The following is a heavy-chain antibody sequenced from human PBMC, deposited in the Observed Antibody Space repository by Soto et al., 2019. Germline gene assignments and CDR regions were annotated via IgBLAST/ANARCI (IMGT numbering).Heavy chain of an antibody. CDR1: GFTFSSYG. Sequence: GGSLRLSCAASGFTFSSYGMHWVRQAPGKGLEWVAVISYDGSNKYYADSVKGRFTISRDNSKNTLYLQMNSLRAEDTAVYYCAKSFTYYYDSSGSYYYYGMDVWGQGTTVTVSS. J-gene: IGHJ6*02. V-gene: IGHV3-30*18. CDR3: AKSFTYYYDSSGSYYYYGMDV. D-gene: IGHD3-22*01. CDR2: ISYDGSNK.